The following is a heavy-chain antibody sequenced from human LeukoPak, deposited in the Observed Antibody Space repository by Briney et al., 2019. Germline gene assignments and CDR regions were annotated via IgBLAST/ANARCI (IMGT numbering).Heavy chain of an antibody. D-gene: IGHD5-12*01. Sequence: GESLKISCKGSGYSFTSYWIGWVRQMPGKGLEWMGIIYPGDSDTRYSPSFQGQVTISADKSISTAYLQWSSLKASDTAMYYCARASYVDIVATFAFDIWGQGTMVTVSS. CDR2: IYPGDSDT. V-gene: IGHV5-51*01. J-gene: IGHJ3*02. CDR3: ARASYVDIVATFAFDI. CDR1: GYSFTSYW.